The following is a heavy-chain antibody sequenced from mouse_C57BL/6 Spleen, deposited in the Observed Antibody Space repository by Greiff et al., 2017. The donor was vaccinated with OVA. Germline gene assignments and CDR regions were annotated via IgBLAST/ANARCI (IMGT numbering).Heavy chain of an antibody. Sequence: EVQLVESGGDLVKPGGSLKLSCAASGFTFSSYGMSWVRQTPDKRLEWVATISSGGSYTYYPDSVKGRFTISRDNAKNTLYLQMSSLKSEDTAMYYCARRGGFDAMDYWGQGTSVTVSS. CDR1: GFTFSSYG. J-gene: IGHJ4*01. D-gene: IGHD1-1*02. CDR3: ARRGGFDAMDY. CDR2: ISSGGSYT. V-gene: IGHV5-6*01.